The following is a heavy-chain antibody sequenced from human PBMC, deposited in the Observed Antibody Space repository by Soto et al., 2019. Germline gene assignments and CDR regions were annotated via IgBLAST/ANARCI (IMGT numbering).Heavy chain of an antibody. J-gene: IGHJ4*02. CDR1: GFTFSSHW. Sequence: PVGSLRLSCAASGFTFSSHWMHWVRHAPGKGLVWVSRINGDGSSTNYADSVKGRFTISRDNVKNTLYLQMNSLRAEDTAMYYCARRGGYDYRPFDYWGPGTLVTVSS. CDR2: INGDGSST. CDR3: ARRGGYDYRPFDY. V-gene: IGHV3-74*01. D-gene: IGHD5-12*01.